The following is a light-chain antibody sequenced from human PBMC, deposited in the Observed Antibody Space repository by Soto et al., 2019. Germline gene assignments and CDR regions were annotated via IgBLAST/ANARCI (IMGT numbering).Light chain of an antibody. CDR3: QQYHMYPFT. J-gene: IGKJ1*01. V-gene: IGKV1-39*01. CDR1: QGVSAD. Sequence: EIQMTQSPSSLSASVGDRVTITCRASQGVSADLLWYHQKQGTAPQLLIYAASNLLSGVPSRFSGSGSGTNFTLTINSLQPDDFATYYCQQYHMYPFTFGQGTKVEIK. CDR2: AAS.